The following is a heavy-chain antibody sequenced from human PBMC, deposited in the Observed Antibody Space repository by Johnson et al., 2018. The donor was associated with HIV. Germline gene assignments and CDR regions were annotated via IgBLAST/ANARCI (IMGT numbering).Heavy chain of an antibody. CDR1: GFTFSDYY. Sequence: QEKLVESGGGLVKPGGSLRLSCAASGFTFSDYYMSWIRQAPGKGLEWVSYISSSGSTIYYADSVKGRFTISRDNAKNSLYLQMNSLRAEDTAVYYCARERNYGTHAAFDIWGQGTMVTVSS. CDR2: ISSSGSTI. CDR3: ARERNYGTHAAFDI. D-gene: IGHD1-7*01. J-gene: IGHJ3*02. V-gene: IGHV3-11*04.